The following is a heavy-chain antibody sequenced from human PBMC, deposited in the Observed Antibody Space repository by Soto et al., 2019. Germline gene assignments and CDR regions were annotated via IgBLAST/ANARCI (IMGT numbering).Heavy chain of an antibody. CDR1: GSTFSSYG. V-gene: IGHV1-69*04. J-gene: IGHJ6*02. CDR2: IIPILGVA. D-gene: IGHD2-21*01. CDR3: ARDKEIATALYYYYSMDV. Sequence: QVQLVQSGAEVKKPGSSVKVSCKASGSTFSSYGITWVRQAPGQGLEWMGSIIPILGVANYAQKFRGKFKSTADRSTITAHTERTSMLFDDTAVYYCARDKEIATALYYYYSMDVWGQGTTVTGTS.